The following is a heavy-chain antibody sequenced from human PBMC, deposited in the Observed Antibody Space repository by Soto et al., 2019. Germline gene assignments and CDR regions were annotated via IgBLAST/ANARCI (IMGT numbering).Heavy chain of an antibody. CDR3: ARDLKDDYVWGSYRSGAFDI. J-gene: IGHJ3*02. CDR2: IYHSGST. D-gene: IGHD3-16*02. V-gene: IGHV4-30-2*06. CDR1: GGSISSGGFS. Sequence: PSETLSLTCAVSGGSISSGGFSWSWIRQSPGKGLECIGYIYHSGSTYYNPSLKSRVTISVDKSKNQFSLKLSSVTAADTAVYYCARDLKDDYVWGSYRSGAFDIWGQGTMVTVSS.